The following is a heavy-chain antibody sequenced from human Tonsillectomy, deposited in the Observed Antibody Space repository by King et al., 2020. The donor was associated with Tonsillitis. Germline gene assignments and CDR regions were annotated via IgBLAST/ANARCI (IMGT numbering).Heavy chain of an antibody. V-gene: IGHV1-2*02. CDR3: ARDVTMIVVVMGY. CDR1: GYTFSAYY. Sequence: QLVQSGAEVKKPGASVKVSCKASGYTFSAYYIHWVRQAPGQGLEWMGWINPNNGGTNYEQKVQGRVTMTMDTAISAASMELSRMRSDDSAVYYCARDVTMIVVVMGYWGQGTPVTVSS. CDR2: INPNNGGT. D-gene: IGHD3-22*01. J-gene: IGHJ4*02.